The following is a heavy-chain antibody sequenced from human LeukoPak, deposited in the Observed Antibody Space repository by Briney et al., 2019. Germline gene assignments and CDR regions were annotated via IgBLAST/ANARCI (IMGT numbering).Heavy chain of an antibody. CDR1: GFTFSNDA. CDR3: ARFRSSSGGNWFDP. Sequence: GGSLRLSCSSSGFTFSNDAMLWVRQAPGKGLEYVSAISSDGGGTYYAESVKGRFTISRDNSKNTLYLQMNSLRAEDTAVYYCARFRSSSGGNWFDPWGQGTLVTVSS. D-gene: IGHD5-12*01. V-gene: IGHV3-64*04. J-gene: IGHJ5*02. CDR2: ISSDGGGT.